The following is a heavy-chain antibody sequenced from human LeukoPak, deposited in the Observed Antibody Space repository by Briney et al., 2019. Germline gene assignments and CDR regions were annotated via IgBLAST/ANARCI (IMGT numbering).Heavy chain of an antibody. CDR2: IRSGGTTI. CDR3: ARIPAWLGAFGYFDV. CDR1: GFTFSDYY. D-gene: IGHD3-10*01. V-gene: IGHV3-11*01. Sequence: GGSLRLSCAASGFTFSDYYMTWIRQAPGKGLEWVSYIRSGGTTIYYADSVKGRFTISRDNAKNSLYLQMNSLRAEDTAAYFCARIPAWLGAFGYFDVWGRGTLVTVSS. J-gene: IGHJ2*01.